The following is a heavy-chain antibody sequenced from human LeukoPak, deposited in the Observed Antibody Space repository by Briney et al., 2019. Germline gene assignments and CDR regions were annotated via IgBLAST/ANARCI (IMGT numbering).Heavy chain of an antibody. J-gene: IGHJ4*02. CDR1: GFTFGSYA. V-gene: IGHV3-23*01. CDR3: AKPTIFGVVPYYFDY. D-gene: IGHD3-3*01. CDR2: ISGSGGST. Sequence: GGSLRLSCAASGFTFGSYAMNWVRQAPGKGLEWVSAISGSGGSTYYADSVKGRFTISRDNSKNTLYLQMNSLRAEDTAVYYRAKPTIFGVVPYYFDYWGQGTLVTVSS.